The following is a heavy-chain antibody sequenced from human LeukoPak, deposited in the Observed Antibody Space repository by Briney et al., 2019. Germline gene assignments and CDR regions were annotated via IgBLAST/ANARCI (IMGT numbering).Heavy chain of an antibody. Sequence: GGSLRLSCAVSGFTVSSNYMSWVRQAPGKGLEWVSAISGSGGSTYYADSVRGRFTISRDNSKNTLYLQMNSLRAEDTAVYYCAKDPKQHYGGYLVSPAFDYWGQGTLVTVSS. D-gene: IGHD5-12*01. J-gene: IGHJ4*02. CDR3: AKDPKQHYGGYLVSPAFDY. CDR2: ISGSGGST. CDR1: GFTVSSNY. V-gene: IGHV3-23*01.